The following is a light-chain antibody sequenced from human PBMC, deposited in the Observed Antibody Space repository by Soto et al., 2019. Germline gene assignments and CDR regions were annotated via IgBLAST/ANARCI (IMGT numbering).Light chain of an antibody. CDR2: WAS. CDR3: QQYGSSRWT. J-gene: IGKJ1*01. V-gene: IGKV4-1*01. Sequence: ILLSQFPEALAVSLDRRATINCKSTQHVVYTSNNKNYLAWYQKKAGQPPKLLVYWASTRESGVPDRFSGSGSGTDFTLTISRLEPEDFAVYYCQQYGSSRWTVGQGTKVDIK. CDR1: QHVVYTSNNKNY.